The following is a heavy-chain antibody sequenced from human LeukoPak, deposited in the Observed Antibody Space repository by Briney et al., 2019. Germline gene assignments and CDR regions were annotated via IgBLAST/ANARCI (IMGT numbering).Heavy chain of an antibody. CDR2: IYYSGST. CDR1: GGSISSSSYY. J-gene: IGHJ4*02. D-gene: IGHD4-23*01. Sequence: SETLSLTCTVSGGSISSSSYYWGWIRQPPGKGLEWFGSIYYSGSTYYNPSLKSRVTISVDTSKNQFSLKLSSVTAADTAVYYCATPYGGNSALFVSWGQGTLVTVSS. CDR3: ATPYGGNSALFVS. V-gene: IGHV4-39*01.